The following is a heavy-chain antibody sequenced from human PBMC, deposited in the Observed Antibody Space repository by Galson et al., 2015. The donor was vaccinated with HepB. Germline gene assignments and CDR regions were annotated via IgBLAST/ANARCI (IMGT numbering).Heavy chain of an antibody. Sequence: SVKVSCKASGGTFSSYAISWVRQAPGQGLEWMGRIIPILGIANYAQKFQGRVTITADKSTSTAYMELSSLRSEDTAVYYCARGSPGVVPAAMPTYYYYGMDVWGQGTTVTVSS. CDR3: ARGSPGVVPAAMPTYYYYGMDV. V-gene: IGHV1-69*04. CDR2: IIPILGIA. J-gene: IGHJ6*02. CDR1: GGTFSSYA. D-gene: IGHD2-2*01.